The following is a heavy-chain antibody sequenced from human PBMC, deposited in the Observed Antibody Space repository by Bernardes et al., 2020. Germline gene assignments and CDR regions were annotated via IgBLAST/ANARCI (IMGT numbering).Heavy chain of an antibody. CDR1: GYTFTSYG. V-gene: IGHV1-18*01. Sequence: ASVKVSCKASGYTFTSYGISWVRQAPGQGLEWMGWISAYNGNTNYAQKLQGRVTMTTDTSTSTAYMELRSLRSDDTAVYYCAREVYCSGGSCFDAFDIWGQGTMVTVSS. CDR3: AREVYCSGGSCFDAFDI. CDR2: ISAYNGNT. J-gene: IGHJ3*02. D-gene: IGHD2-15*01.